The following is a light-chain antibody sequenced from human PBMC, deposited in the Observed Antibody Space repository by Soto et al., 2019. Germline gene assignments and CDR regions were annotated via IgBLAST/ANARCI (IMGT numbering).Light chain of an antibody. CDR2: GNS. CDR3: QSYDSSLSAHVV. J-gene: IGLJ2*01. Sequence: QLVLTQPPSVSGAPGQRVTISCTGSSSNIGAGYDVHWYQRLPGTAPKLLIYGNSNRPSGVPDRFSGSKSGTSASLAITGLQAEDEADYYCQSYDSSLSAHVVFGGGTKLTVL. CDR1: SSNIGAGYD. V-gene: IGLV1-40*01.